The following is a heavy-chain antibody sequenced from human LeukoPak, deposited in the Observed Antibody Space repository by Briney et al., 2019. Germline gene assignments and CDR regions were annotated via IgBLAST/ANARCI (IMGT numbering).Heavy chain of an antibody. J-gene: IGHJ4*02. D-gene: IGHD3-22*01. V-gene: IGHV4-59*01. CDR2: IYYSGST. CDR1: GGSISSYY. Sequence: NPSETLSLTCTVSGGSISSYYWSWIRQPPGKGLEWIGYIYYSGSTNYNPSLKSRVTISVDTSKNQFSLKLSSVTAADTAVYYCARVGYYDSSGIFDYWGQGTLVTVSS. CDR3: ARVGYYDSSGIFDY.